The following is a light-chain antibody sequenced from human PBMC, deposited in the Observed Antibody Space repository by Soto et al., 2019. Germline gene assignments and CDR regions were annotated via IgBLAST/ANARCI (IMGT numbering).Light chain of an antibody. J-gene: IGKJ4*01. CDR1: PDIGTN. CDR2: TAS. Sequence: VIWVTQSPSLVSASTGDRVTITCRTSPDIGTNLAWYQQRPGKAPELLIYTASTMQSGVPSRFSGSGAGTDFTLTISSLQSEDSATYYYQQYYSFPVTLGGGTKVEI. V-gene: IGKV1D-8*03. CDR3: QQYYSFPVT.